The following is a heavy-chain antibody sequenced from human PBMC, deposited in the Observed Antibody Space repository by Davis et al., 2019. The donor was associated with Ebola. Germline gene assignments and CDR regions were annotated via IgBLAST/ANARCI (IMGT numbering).Heavy chain of an antibody. J-gene: IGHJ6*02. CDR2: ISGSSSYI. CDR1: RFTFSAYS. V-gene: IGHV3-21*05. Sequence: GESLKISCAGSRFTFSAYSMNWVRQAPGKGLEWVSHISGSSSYIYYADSVKGRFTISRDNAKNSLYLQMNSLRDEDTAVYYCARDLLEPLYYYYGMDVWGQGTTVTVSS. CDR3: ARDLLEPLYYYYGMDV. D-gene: IGHD1-1*01.